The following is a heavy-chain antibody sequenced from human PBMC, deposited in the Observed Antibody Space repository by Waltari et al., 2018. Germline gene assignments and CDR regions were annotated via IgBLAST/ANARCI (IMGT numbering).Heavy chain of an antibody. Sequence: QVQLVQSGAEVKKPGASVKVSCKASGYTFTGYYMHWVRQAPGQGLEWMGRSNPNSGGTNYAQKFQGRVTMTRDTSISTAYMELSRLRSDDTAVYYCASSGLYYYDSSGYYPFDYWGQGTLVTVSS. D-gene: IGHD3-22*01. J-gene: IGHJ4*02. CDR2: SNPNSGGT. CDR1: GYTFTGYY. V-gene: IGHV1-2*06. CDR3: ASSGLYYYDSSGYYPFDY.